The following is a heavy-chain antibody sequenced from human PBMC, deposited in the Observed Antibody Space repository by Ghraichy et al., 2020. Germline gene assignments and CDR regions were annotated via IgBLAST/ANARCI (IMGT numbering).Heavy chain of an antibody. V-gene: IGHV3-21*01. CDR3: VRGGVGAQRVDRFDL. CDR1: SFTFSTYN. CDR2: ISPNSGFK. J-gene: IGHJ5*02. Sequence: GGSLRLSCAASSFTFSTYNMNWVRQAPGKGLEWVSSISPNSGFKYYADSVEGRFTISRDNAKNSLFLQMNSLRAEDTAVYHCVRGGVGAQRVDRFDLWGRGTLVTVSS. D-gene: IGHD1-26*01.